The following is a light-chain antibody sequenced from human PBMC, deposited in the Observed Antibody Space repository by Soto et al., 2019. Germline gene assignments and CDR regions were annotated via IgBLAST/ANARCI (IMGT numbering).Light chain of an antibody. CDR3: CSYAGNKTVV. CDR2: DVS. CDR1: SSDVGAYIY. V-gene: IGLV2-11*01. Sequence: QSALTQPRSVSGSPGQSVTISCTGTSSDVGAYIYVSWYQQYPAKAPKVMIYDVSRRPSGVPDRFSGSKSGNTASLTISGLQAEDEAVYYCCSYAGNKTVVFGGGTKVTVL. J-gene: IGLJ3*02.